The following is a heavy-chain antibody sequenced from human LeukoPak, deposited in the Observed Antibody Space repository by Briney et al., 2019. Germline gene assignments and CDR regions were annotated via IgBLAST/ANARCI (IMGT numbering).Heavy chain of an antibody. CDR3: AKPSSTSAHYYYYMDV. J-gene: IGHJ6*03. Sequence: GGSLRLSCAASGFTFSSYGMSWVRQAPGKGLDWVSAISAGGDSKYYADSVKGRFTISRDNSKNTLYLQLNSLRAEDTAVYYCAKPSSTSAHYYYYMDVWGKGTTVTVSS. V-gene: IGHV3-23*01. CDR1: GFTFSSYG. CDR2: ISAGGDSK. D-gene: IGHD2-2*01.